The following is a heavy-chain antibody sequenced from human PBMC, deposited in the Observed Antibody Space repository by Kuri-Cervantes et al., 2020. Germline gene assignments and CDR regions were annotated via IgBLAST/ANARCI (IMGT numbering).Heavy chain of an antibody. J-gene: IGHJ4*01. V-gene: IGHV1-46*01. CDR1: GYKFTGYW. CDR3: TRRMFLGTCFDY. Sequence: QVKLEQSGAELMKPGASVKLSCKATGYKFTGYWIEWVKQRPGHGLEWIGDILPGSGSTNYNEKFKGKATFTADTSSNTAYMQLSSLTTEDSAVYYCTRRMFLGTCFDYWGQGTTLTVSS. CDR2: ILPGSGST. D-gene: IGHD1-1*01.